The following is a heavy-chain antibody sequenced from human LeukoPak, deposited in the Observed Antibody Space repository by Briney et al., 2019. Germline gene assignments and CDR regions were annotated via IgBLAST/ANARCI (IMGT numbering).Heavy chain of an antibody. CDR3: AGGASEYSSSGDFAC. CDR2: ISSSSSTI. D-gene: IGHD6-6*01. Sequence: PGGSLRLSCAASGFTFNTYSMNWVRQAPGKGLEWVSYISSSSSTIYYADSVKGRFTISRDNAKNSLYLQMKSLSADDTAVYYCAGGASEYSSSGDFACWGQGTLVTVSS. CDR1: GFTFNTYS. J-gene: IGHJ4*02. V-gene: IGHV3-48*01.